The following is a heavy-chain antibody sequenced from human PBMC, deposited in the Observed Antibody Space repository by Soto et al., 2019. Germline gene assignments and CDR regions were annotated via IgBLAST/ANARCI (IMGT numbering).Heavy chain of an antibody. Sequence: GGSLRLSCAASGFTFSSYAMSWVRQAPGKGLEWVGRIKSKTDGGTTDYAAPVKGRFTISRDDSKNTLYLQMNSLKTEDTAVYYCTTERAAYDAFDIWGQGTMVTVSS. D-gene: IGHD6-25*01. CDR2: IKSKTDGGTT. J-gene: IGHJ3*02. CDR3: TTERAAYDAFDI. CDR1: GFTFSSYA. V-gene: IGHV3-15*01.